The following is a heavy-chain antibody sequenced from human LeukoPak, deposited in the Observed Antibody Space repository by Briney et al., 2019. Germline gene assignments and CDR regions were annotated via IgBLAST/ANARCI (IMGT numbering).Heavy chain of an antibody. CDR3: ARDTLDDHVWGSYRYTPNYYYMDV. J-gene: IGHJ6*03. CDR2: ISSSSSYI. CDR1: GFAFSDYY. D-gene: IGHD3-16*02. Sequence: GGSLRLSCAASGFAFSDYYMSWIRQAPGKGLEWVSSISSSSSYIYYADSVKGRFTISRDNAKNSLYLQMNSLRAEDTAVYYCARDTLDDHVWGSYRYTPNYYYMDVWGKGTTVTISS. V-gene: IGHV3-11*06.